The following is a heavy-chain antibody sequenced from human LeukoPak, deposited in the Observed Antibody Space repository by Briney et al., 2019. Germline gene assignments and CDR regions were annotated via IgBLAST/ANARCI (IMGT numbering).Heavy chain of an antibody. CDR3: ARVFQQQVAPEYYFDY. CDR1: GFTFSSYW. V-gene: IGHV3-7*01. Sequence: SGGSLRLSCAASGFTFSSYWMTWVRQAPGKGLEWVANIKKDGSDKYYVDSVKGRFTISRDNTKNSLYLQMNSLRAEDTAVYYCARVFQQQVAPEYYFDYWGQGTLVTVSS. CDR2: IKKDGSDK. D-gene: IGHD6-13*01. J-gene: IGHJ4*02.